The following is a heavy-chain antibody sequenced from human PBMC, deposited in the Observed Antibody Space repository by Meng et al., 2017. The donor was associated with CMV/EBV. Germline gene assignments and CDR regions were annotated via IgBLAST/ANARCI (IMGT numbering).Heavy chain of an antibody. J-gene: IGHJ2*01. V-gene: IGHV4-34*01. CDR3: ARYGSGPPANRQNWYFDL. Sequence: GSFSGYYWGWIRTPPGKGLEWIGEINHSGSTNYNPSLKSRVTISVATSKNQFSLKLSSVTAADTAVYYCARYGSGPPANRQNWYFDLWGRGTLVTVSS. D-gene: IGHD3-10*01. CDR1: GSFSGYY. CDR2: INHSGST.